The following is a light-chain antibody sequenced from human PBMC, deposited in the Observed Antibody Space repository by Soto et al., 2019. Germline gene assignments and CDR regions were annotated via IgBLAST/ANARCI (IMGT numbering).Light chain of an antibody. CDR1: QSISSW. Sequence: DIQMTQSHSTLSASVGDTVTITCRASQSISSWWDWYQQKPGKAPKDLIYKASSLESGVPSRFSGSGSGTEFTLTISRLQPDDSATYYCQQYQSLWTFGQGTKVEIK. CDR3: QQYQSLWT. CDR2: KAS. V-gene: IGKV1-5*03. J-gene: IGKJ1*01.